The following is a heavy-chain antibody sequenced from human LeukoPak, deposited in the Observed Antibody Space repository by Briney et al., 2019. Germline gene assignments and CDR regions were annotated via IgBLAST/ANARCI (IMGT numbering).Heavy chain of an antibody. V-gene: IGHV1-69*02. D-gene: IGHD3-22*01. Sequence: RASVKVSCKASGGTFSSYTISWVRQAPGQGLEWMGRIIPILGIANYAQKSKGRVTITADKSTSTAYMELSSLRSEDTAVYYCASSSSGNFDYWGQGTLVTVYS. CDR2: IIPILGIA. CDR1: GGTFSSYT. J-gene: IGHJ4*02. CDR3: ASSSSGNFDY.